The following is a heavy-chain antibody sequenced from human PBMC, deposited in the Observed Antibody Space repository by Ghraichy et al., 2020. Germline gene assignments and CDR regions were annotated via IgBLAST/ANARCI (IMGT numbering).Heavy chain of an antibody. CDR1: GFTFSSYS. J-gene: IGHJ3*02. V-gene: IGHV3-21*01. CDR2: ISSSSSYI. D-gene: IGHD4/OR15-4a*01. CDR3: ARGAGVLDDDAFDI. Sequence: GGSLRLSCTASGFTFSSYSMNWVRQAPGKGLEWVSSISSSSSYIYYADSVKGRFTISRDNAKNSLYLQMNSLRAEDTAVYYCARGAGVLDDDAFDIWGQGTMVTVSS.